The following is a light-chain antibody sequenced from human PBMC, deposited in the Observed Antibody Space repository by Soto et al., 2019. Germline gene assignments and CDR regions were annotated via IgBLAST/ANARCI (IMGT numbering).Light chain of an antibody. Sequence: EIVLTQSPATLSLSPWGIATLSCRASQSVSLSLAWYQQKPGQAPRLLIYDASKRASGFPARFSGSGSGTDFTLTISSLEPEDFAVYYCQERTGWPPWTFGQGTKVDIK. CDR2: DAS. J-gene: IGKJ1*01. V-gene: IGKV3-11*01. CDR1: QSVSLS. CDR3: QERTGWPPWT.